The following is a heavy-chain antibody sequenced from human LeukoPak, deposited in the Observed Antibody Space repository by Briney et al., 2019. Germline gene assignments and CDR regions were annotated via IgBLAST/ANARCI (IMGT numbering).Heavy chain of an antibody. CDR3: AREVDWYFDL. D-gene: IGHD2-15*01. CDR2: IHYSGST. V-gene: IGHV4-39*07. CDR1: GGSISSSSYY. Sequence: PSETLSLTCTVSGGSISSSSYYWGWIRQPPGKGLEWIGSIHYSGSTYYNPSLKSRVTMSVDTSKNQFSLKLSSVTAADTAVYYCAREVDWYFDLWGRGTLVTVSS. J-gene: IGHJ2*01.